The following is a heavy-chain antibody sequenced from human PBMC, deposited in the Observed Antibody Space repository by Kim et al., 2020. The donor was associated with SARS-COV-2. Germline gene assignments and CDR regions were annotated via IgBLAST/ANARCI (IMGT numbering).Heavy chain of an antibody. V-gene: IGHV3-30*18. J-gene: IGHJ5*02. CDR1: GFTFSNYG. CDR2: VSHDGKVK. Sequence: GGSLRLSCAATGFTFSNYGMHWVRQAPGKGLEWVAVVSHDGKVKYYADSVKGRFTISRDNSKNILYLPMDSLRVEDTAVYKCAKEASVKVSRTLDTWGLGALVTGSS. D-gene: IGHD4-17*01. CDR3: AKEASVKVSRTLDT.